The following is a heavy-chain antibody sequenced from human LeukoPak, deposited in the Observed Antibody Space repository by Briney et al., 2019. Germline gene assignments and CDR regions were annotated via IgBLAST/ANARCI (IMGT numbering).Heavy chain of an antibody. Sequence: PGRSLRLSCTASGFTSSDYGMHWVRQAPGKGLEWVAIIWYDGYNKYYADSVRGRFTISRDNSKNTVYVQMNNLRAEDTAVYYCARDRDRAEFYFDYWGQGTLVTVSS. J-gene: IGHJ4*02. D-gene: IGHD1-14*01. CDR1: GFTSSDYG. CDR2: IWYDGYNK. V-gene: IGHV3-33*01. CDR3: ARDRDRAEFYFDY.